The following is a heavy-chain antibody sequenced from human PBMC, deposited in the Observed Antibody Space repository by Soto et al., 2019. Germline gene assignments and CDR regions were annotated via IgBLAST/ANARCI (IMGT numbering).Heavy chain of an antibody. Sequence: PSETLSLTCTVSGGSISSSSYYWGWIRQPPGKGLEWIGSIYYSGSTYYNPSLKSRVTISVDTSKNQFSLKLSSVTAADTAVYYCARHLGYCSGGSCYSNYYYYYYMDVWGKGTTVT. J-gene: IGHJ6*03. V-gene: IGHV4-39*01. D-gene: IGHD2-15*01. CDR2: IYYSGST. CDR3: ARHLGYCSGGSCYSNYYYYYYMDV. CDR1: GGSISSSSYY.